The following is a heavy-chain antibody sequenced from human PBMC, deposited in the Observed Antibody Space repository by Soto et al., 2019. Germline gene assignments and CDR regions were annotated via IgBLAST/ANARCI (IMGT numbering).Heavy chain of an antibody. CDR1: GFAFSTYA. CDR2: ISGSGGSS. Sequence: GGSLRLSCAAAGFAFSTYAMTWVRRAPGKGLEWVSVISGSGGSSYYAASVKGRFTISRDNSKNTLFLQMNGLRAEDTAVYYCAKVTKRAAAGRYEYYKYGMDVWGQGTTVTVSS. V-gene: IGHV3-23*01. D-gene: IGHD6-13*01. CDR3: AKVTKRAAAGRYEYYKYGMDV. J-gene: IGHJ6*02.